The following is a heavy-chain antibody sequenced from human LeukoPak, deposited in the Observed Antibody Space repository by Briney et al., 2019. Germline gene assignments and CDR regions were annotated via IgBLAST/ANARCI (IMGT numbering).Heavy chain of an antibody. J-gene: IGHJ4*02. Sequence: ASVKVSCKASGYTFTSYGISWVRQAPGQGLEWMGWISAYNGNTNYAQKLQGRVTMTTDTSTSTAYMELRSLRSDDTAVYYCARAQSTNDFWGGYYTESFDYWGQGTLVTVSS. D-gene: IGHD3-3*01. CDR3: ARAQSTNDFWGGYYTESFDY. CDR2: ISAYNGNT. V-gene: IGHV1-18*01. CDR1: GYTFTSYG.